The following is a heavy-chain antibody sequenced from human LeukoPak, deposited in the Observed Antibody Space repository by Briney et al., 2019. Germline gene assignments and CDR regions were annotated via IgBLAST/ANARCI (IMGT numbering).Heavy chain of an antibody. J-gene: IGHJ4*02. D-gene: IGHD3-10*01. CDR2: INPNSGGT. V-gene: IGHV1-2*02. CDR3: ARGLSGPGSYFFFDY. CDR1: GYTFTGYY. Sequence: GASVKVSCKASGYTFTGYYMHWVRQAPGQGLEWMGWINPNSGGTNYAQKFQGRVTMTRDTSISTAYMELSRLRSDDTAVYYCARGLSGPGSYFFFDYWGQGTLATVSS.